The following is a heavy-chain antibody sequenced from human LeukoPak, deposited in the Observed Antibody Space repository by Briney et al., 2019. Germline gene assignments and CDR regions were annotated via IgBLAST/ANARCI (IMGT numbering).Heavy chain of an antibody. CDR1: GLTVSTNY. J-gene: IGHJ4*02. V-gene: IGHV3-53*01. CDR2: IYSGGGT. D-gene: IGHD3-9*01. Sequence: GGSLRLSCAASGLTVSTNYMSWVRQAPGKGLEWVSVIYSGGGTYYADSVKGRFTISRDNSKNTLYLQMNSLRAEDTAVYYCARSNGDWLPPEYWGRGTLVTVSS. CDR3: ARSNGDWLPPEY.